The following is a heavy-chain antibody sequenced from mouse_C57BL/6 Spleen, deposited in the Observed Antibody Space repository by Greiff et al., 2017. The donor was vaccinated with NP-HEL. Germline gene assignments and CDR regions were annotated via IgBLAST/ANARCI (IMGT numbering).Heavy chain of an antibody. CDR3: TTSYYAMDY. V-gene: IGHV14-4*01. Sequence: EVKLMESGAELVRPGASVKLSCTASGFNIKDDYMHWVKQRPEQGLEWIGWIDPENGDTEYASKFQGKATITADTSSNTAYLQLSSLTSEDTAVYYCTTSYYAMDYWGQGTSVTVSS. CDR1: GFNIKDDY. J-gene: IGHJ4*01. CDR2: IDPENGDT.